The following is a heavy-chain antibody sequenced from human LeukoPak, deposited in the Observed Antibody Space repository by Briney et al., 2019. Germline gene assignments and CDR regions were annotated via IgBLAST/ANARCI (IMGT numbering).Heavy chain of an antibody. J-gene: IGHJ5*02. CDR3: ARDLSDHYYGSGSYYAVWFDP. CDR1: GGSISSYH. V-gene: IGHV4-59*01. D-gene: IGHD3-10*01. CDR2: IQYSGST. Sequence: KTSETLSLTCTVSGGSISSYHWSWIRQSPGKGLEWMGYIQYSGSTNRNPSLKSRVTISVDTSKNQFSLKLSSVTAADTAVYYCARDLSDHYYGSGSYYAVWFDPWGQGTLVTVSS.